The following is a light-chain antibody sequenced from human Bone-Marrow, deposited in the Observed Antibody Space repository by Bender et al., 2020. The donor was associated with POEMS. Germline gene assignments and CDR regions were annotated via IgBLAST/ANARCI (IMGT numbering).Light chain of an antibody. Sequence: QSALTQPASVSGSPGQSITISCTGTTSDVGGYNYVSWYQQHPGKAPKLIISEVSKRPSGVPDRFSGSKSGNTASLTVSGLQAEDEADYYCSSHAGSNAFYVFGTGTKVTVL. J-gene: IGLJ1*01. V-gene: IGLV2-8*01. CDR1: TSDVGGYNY. CDR2: EVS. CDR3: SSHAGSNAFYV.